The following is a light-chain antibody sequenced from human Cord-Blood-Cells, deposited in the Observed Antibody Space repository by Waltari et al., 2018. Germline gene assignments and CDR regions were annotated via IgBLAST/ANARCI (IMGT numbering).Light chain of an antibody. V-gene: IGLV2-14*03. CDR3: SSYTSSSTWV. Sequence: QSALTQPASVSGSPGQSITISCTGTSSDVGGYNYVSWYQQHPGKAPKLMIYDVSNRPSGVSNRFSCSKSGNTASLTISGLQAEEEADYYCSSYTSSSTWVFGGGTKLTVL. CDR1: SSDVGGYNY. CDR2: DVS. J-gene: IGLJ3*02.